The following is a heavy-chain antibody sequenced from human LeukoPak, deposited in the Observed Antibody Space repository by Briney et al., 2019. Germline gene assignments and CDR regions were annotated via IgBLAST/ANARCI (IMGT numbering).Heavy chain of an antibody. V-gene: IGHV4-39*01. Sequence: SSETLSLTCTVSGGSISSSSYYWGWIRQPPGKGLEWIGSIYYSGSTYYNPSLKSRVTISVDTSKNQFSLKLSSVTAADTAVYYCARHGSSGWYFDYWGQGTLVTVSS. CDR3: ARHGSSGWYFDY. J-gene: IGHJ4*02. CDR1: GGSISSSSYY. CDR2: IYYSGST. D-gene: IGHD6-19*01.